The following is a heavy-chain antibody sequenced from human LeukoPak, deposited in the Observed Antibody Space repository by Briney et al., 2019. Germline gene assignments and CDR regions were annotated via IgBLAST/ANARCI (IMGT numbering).Heavy chain of an antibody. Sequence: GESLRLSCAASGFTFDDYAMHWVRHAPGKGLEWVSLISWDGGSTYYADSVKGRFTISRDNSKNSLYLQMNSLSAEDTALYYCAKDLDSYGFSYFDYWGQGTLVTVSS. J-gene: IGHJ4*02. CDR2: ISWDGGST. D-gene: IGHD5-18*01. CDR3: AKDLDSYGFSYFDY. V-gene: IGHV3-43D*04. CDR1: GFTFDDYA.